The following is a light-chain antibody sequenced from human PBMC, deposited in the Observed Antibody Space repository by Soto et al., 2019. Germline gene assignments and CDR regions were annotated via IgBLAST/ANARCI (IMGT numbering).Light chain of an antibody. CDR3: QSYDSSLSAYV. CDR2: GNS. J-gene: IGLJ1*01. V-gene: IGLV1-40*01. CDR1: SSNIGAGYD. Sequence: QSVLTQPPSVSGAPGQRVTISCTGSSSNIGAGYDVHWYQQLPGTAPKLLIYGNSSRPSGVPDRFSGSESGTSASLAITGLQAEDEADYYCQSYDSSLSAYVFGTGTKLTVL.